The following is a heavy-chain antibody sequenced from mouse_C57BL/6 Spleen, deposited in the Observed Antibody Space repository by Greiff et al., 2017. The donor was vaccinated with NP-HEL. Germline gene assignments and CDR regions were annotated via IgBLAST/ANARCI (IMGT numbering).Heavy chain of an antibody. Sequence: EVQLVESGGGLVKPGGSLKLSCAASGFTFSDYGMHWVRQAPEKGLEWVAYISSGSSTIYYADTVKGRFTISRDNAKNTLFLQRTSLRSEDTAMYYCARRITTVVATRGNAMDYWGQGTSVTVSS. CDR3: ARRITTVVATRGNAMDY. CDR2: ISSGSSTI. CDR1: GFTFSDYG. V-gene: IGHV5-17*01. J-gene: IGHJ4*01. D-gene: IGHD1-1*01.